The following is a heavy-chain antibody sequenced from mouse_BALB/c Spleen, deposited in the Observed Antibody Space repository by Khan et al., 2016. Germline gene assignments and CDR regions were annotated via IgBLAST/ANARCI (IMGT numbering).Heavy chain of an antibody. CDR3: NAIYYGSDVYFDY. V-gene: IGHV14-4*02. D-gene: IGHD1-1*01. CDR2: IDPENGDT. Sequence: VQLQQPGAELVRSGASVKLSCTASVFNIKDYYMHWVKQRPEQGLEWIGWIDPENGDTEYAPKFQGKATMTADTSSNAAYLQFSSLTSKDSAVYYCNAIYYGSDVYFDYWGQGTTLTVSS. CDR1: VFNIKDYY. J-gene: IGHJ2*01.